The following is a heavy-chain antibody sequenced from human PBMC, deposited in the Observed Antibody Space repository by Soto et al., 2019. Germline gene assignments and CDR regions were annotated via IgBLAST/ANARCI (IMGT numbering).Heavy chain of an antibody. J-gene: IGHJ4*01. V-gene: IGHV4-34*01. Sequence: QVQLQQWGAGLLKPSETLSLTCAVYGGSFSGYYWSWIRQPPGKGLDWIGEINHRGSTNYNPSLKRRVTISVDTSKNQFSLKRSSVTAADSAVYYCARGQLGVVIMDYWGHGTLVTVSS. D-gene: IGHD3-3*01. CDR3: ARGQLGVVIMDY. CDR1: GGSFSGYY. CDR2: INHRGST.